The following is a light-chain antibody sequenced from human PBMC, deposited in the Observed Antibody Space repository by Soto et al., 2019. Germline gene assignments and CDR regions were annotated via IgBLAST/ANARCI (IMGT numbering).Light chain of an antibody. CDR2: DVR. J-gene: IGLJ1*01. CDR1: SSDVGYYNY. CDR3: SSYTSSSNYV. V-gene: IGLV2-14*03. Sequence: QSVLTQPASVSGSPGQSITISCTGTSSDVGYYNYVSWYQQHPGKAPKLMIYDVRNRPSGVSNRFSGSKSGNTASLTISGLQAEDEAEYYCSSYTSSSNYVFGTGTKLTVL.